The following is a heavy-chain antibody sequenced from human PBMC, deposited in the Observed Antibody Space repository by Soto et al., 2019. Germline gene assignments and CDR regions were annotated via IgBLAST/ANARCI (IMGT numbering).Heavy chain of an antibody. J-gene: IGHJ6*02. Sequence: GGSLRLSCAASGLTFSSYAMSWVRQAPGKGLEWVSAISGSGGSTYYADSVKGRFTISRDNSKNTLYLQMNSLRAEDTAVYYCAKIQANYCSSTSCYSYYYYGMDVWGQGTTVTVSS. CDR1: GLTFSSYA. CDR3: AKIQANYCSSTSCYSYYYYGMDV. CDR2: ISGSGGST. D-gene: IGHD2-2*01. V-gene: IGHV3-23*01.